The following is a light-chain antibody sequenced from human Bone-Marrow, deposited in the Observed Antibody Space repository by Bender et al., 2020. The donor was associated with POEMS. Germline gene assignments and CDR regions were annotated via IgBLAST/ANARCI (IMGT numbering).Light chain of an antibody. CDR1: TSDFGTHKD. Sequence: QSALTQPASVSGSPGQSITISCTGTTSDFGTHKDVSWYQQHPGKAPKLIIYEDTQRPSGVSDRFSGFKSGNTASLTISGLQAGDEADFYCCSYAGSSYVFGTGTTVSVL. CDR3: CSYAGSSYV. CDR2: EDT. J-gene: IGLJ1*01. V-gene: IGLV2-23*01.